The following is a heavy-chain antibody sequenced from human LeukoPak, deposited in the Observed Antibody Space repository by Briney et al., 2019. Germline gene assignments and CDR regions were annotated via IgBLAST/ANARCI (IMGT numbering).Heavy chain of an antibody. D-gene: IGHD2-21*02. CDR3: GRQHCGGGDCSFFD. V-gene: IGHV3-33*01. CDR1: GFTFSSYG. J-gene: IGHJ4*02. Sequence: GRSLRLSCAASGFTFSSYGMHWVRQAPGKGLEWVALIWYDGNNKYYADSVKGRFTISRDNSKNTLYLQLNSLRAEDTAVYYCGRQHCGGGDCSFFDWGQKPLVTVSS. CDR2: IWYDGNNK.